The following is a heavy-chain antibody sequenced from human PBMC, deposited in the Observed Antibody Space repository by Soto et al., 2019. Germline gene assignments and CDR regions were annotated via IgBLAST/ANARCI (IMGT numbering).Heavy chain of an antibody. CDR2: VSGSGGTT. J-gene: IGHJ5*01. V-gene: IGHV3-23*01. CDR3: AKDGRRVGPTLNWLDS. D-gene: IGHD1-26*01. Sequence: EVHLMESGGGIVQPGESLRLSCVVSGLSLSGYALSWVRQAPGKGLEWVSAVSGSGGTTYYADSVKGRFTISRDNSKNTLYLQMNGLRVEDTANYFCAKDGRRVGPTLNWLDSWGQGTQVTVTS. CDR1: GLSLSGYA.